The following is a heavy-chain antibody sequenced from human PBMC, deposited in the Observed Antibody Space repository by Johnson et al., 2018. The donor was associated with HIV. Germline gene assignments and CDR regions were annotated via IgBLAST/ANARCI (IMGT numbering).Heavy chain of an antibody. CDR2: IYGGGST. J-gene: IGHJ3*02. V-gene: IGHV3-66*01. CDR1: GFTFSNAW. Sequence: VQLVESGGGLVKPGGSLRLSCAASGFTFSNAWMSWVRQAPGKGLEWVSIIYGGGSTYYADSVKGRFTISRDNSKNTLYLQMNSLRAEDTAVYYCARDHSRDEAFDIWGQGTMVTVSS. CDR3: ARDHSRDEAFDI.